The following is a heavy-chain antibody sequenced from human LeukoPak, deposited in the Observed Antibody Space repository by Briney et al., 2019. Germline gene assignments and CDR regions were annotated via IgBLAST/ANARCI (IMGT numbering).Heavy chain of an antibody. CDR3: ARGLGGGATDY. CDR1: GFTFSSYW. Sequence: PGGSLRLSCAASGFTFSSYWMHWVRQAPGKGLVWVSRINTDGSSTSYADSVKGRFTISRDNAKNTLYLQMNSLRAEDTAVYYCARGLGGGATDYWGQGTLVTVSS. V-gene: IGHV3-74*01. D-gene: IGHD1-26*01. CDR2: INTDGSST. J-gene: IGHJ4*02.